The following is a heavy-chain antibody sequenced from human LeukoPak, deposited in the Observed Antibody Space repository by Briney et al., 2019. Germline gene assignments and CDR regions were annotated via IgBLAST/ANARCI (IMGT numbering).Heavy chain of an antibody. CDR1: GFTFSSYA. D-gene: IGHD6-13*01. CDR3: ARDPGRYSSSWYSIDY. J-gene: IGHJ4*02. V-gene: IGHV3-23*01. Sequence: GGSLRLSCAASGFTFSSYAMSWVRQAPGKGLEWVSAISGSGGSTYYADSVKGRFTISRDNAKNSLYLQMNSLRAEDTAVYYCARDPGRYSSSWYSIDYWGQGTLVTVSS. CDR2: ISGSGGST.